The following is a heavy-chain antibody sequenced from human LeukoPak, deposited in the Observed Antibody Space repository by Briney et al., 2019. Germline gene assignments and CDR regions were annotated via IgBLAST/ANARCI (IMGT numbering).Heavy chain of an antibody. CDR1: GGSISSYY. Sequence: SETLSLTCTVSGGSISSYYWSWIRQPPGKGLEWIGYIYSSGSTNYNPSLESRVTISVDTSKNQFSLKLSSVTAAAPAVYYCAREANSYGSGSPLDYGGQETLVTVSS. CDR2: IYSSGST. D-gene: IGHD3-10*01. CDR3: AREANSYGSGSPLDY. J-gene: IGHJ4*02. V-gene: IGHV4-59*01.